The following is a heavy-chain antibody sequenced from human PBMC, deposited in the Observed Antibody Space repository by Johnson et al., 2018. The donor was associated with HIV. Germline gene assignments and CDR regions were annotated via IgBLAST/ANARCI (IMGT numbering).Heavy chain of an antibody. CDR3: AKVNRMERWLAGGGALDI. V-gene: IGHV3-30*18. CDR2: ISYDGSNK. J-gene: IGHJ3*02. D-gene: IGHD6-19*01. CDR1: GFTFSSYG. Sequence: QVQLVESGGGVVQPGRSLRLSCAASGFTFSSYGMHWVRQAPGKGLEWVAVISYDGSNKYYADSVKGRFTISRDNSKNTLYLQMNSLRAEDTAVYYGAKVNRMERWLAGGGALDIWGQGTMVTVSS.